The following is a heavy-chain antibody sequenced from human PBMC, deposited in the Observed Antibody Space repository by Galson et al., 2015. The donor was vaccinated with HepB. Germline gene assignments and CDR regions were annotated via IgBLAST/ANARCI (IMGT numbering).Heavy chain of an antibody. CDR3: ARTYSSSSGLGYYYMDV. CDR2: INPSGGST. D-gene: IGHD6-6*01. V-gene: IGHV1-46*01. J-gene: IGHJ6*03. CDR1: GYTFTSYY. Sequence: VKVSCKASGYTFTSYYMHWVRQAPGQGLEWMGIINPSGGSTSYAQKFQGRVTMTRDTSTSTVYMELSSLRSEDTAVYYCARTYSSSSGLGYYYMDVWGKGTTVTVSS.